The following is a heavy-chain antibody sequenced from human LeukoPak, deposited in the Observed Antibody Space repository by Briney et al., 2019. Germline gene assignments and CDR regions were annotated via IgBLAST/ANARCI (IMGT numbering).Heavy chain of an antibody. D-gene: IGHD3-10*01. Sequence: GGSLRLSCAASGFTFSSYWMHWVRQAPGKGLVWVSRINSDGSSTSYADPVKGRFTISRDNAKNTLYLQMNSLRAEDTAVYYCARAKPKNMVRGLIMRRESRYYFDYWGQGTLVTVSS. CDR1: GFTFSSYW. V-gene: IGHV3-74*01. CDR3: ARAKPKNMVRGLIMRRESRYYFDY. J-gene: IGHJ4*02. CDR2: INSDGSST.